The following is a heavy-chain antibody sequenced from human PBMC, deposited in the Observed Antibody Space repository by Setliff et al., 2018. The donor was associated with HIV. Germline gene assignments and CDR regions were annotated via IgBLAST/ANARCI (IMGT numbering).Heavy chain of an antibody. Sequence: PGGSLRLSCAASEFTFRTHAMSWVRQAPGKGLEWVSGISGSGGSTSYADSVKGRFTISRDNSKNTLFLRMNSLRADDTAVYYCATARPRHLVSTKPPYYFDYWGQGTLVTVSS. CDR3: ATARPRHLVSTKPPYYFDY. D-gene: IGHD2-8*02. V-gene: IGHV3-23*01. J-gene: IGHJ4*02. CDR1: EFTFRTHA. CDR2: ISGSGGST.